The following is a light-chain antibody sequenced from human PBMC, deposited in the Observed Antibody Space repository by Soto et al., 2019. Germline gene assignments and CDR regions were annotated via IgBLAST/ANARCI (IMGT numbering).Light chain of an antibody. V-gene: IGKV1-27*01. CDR1: QGISNY. Sequence: DMEVTQSPSSLSASIGDRVTITCRASQGISNYLVWYQQKAGKVPKLLIYAASTVQSGVPSRFSGSGSGTDVTLTISNVQPEIVAIYSGQYYNRSPFTLGFGTKVDSK. J-gene: IGKJ3*01. CDR2: AAS. CDR3: QYYNRSPFT.